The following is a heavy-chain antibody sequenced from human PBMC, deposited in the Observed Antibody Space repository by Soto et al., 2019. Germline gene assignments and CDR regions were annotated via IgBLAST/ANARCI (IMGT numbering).Heavy chain of an antibody. V-gene: IGHV3-7*01. Sequence: EVQLVESGGGLVQPGGSLRLSCVASGFTFSSYWMQWVRQAPGKGLDWVANINGDGSEKNYVESVKGRITISRDNAKNSLYLKIKCLSDEDTAVYFCVRDEDYGSGGGWYDAYDMWGQGTMVTVSS. D-gene: IGHD2-15*01. J-gene: IGHJ3*02. CDR2: INGDGSEK. CDR3: VRDEDYGSGGGWYDAYDM. CDR1: GFTFSSYW.